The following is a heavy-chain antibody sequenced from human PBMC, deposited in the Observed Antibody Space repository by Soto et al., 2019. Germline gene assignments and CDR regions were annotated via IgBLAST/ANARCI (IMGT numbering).Heavy chain of an antibody. J-gene: IGHJ4*02. CDR2: IKQDGSEK. D-gene: IGHD2-15*01. V-gene: IGHV3-7*03. CDR3: ARGGNPGFAFDY. Sequence: GWSLRLSCASSVFTFSSYWMSWVRQAPGKGLEWVANIKQDGSEKYYVDSVKGRFTISRDNAKNSLYLQMNSLRAEDTAVYYCARGGNPGFAFDYWGQGTLVTVSS. CDR1: VFTFSSYW.